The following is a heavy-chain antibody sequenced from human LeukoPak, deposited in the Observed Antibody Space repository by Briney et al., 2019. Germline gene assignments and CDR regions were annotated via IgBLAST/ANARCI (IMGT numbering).Heavy chain of an antibody. CDR2: ISGSGGST. Sequence: PGGSLRLSCAASGFTFSTYVMSWVRRAPRQGLEWVSAISGSGGSTYYADSVKGRFTISRDNSKNTLYLQMNSLGADDTAVYYCAKGNWRYFDYWGQGTLVTVSS. D-gene: IGHD1-1*01. V-gene: IGHV3-23*01. J-gene: IGHJ4*02. CDR3: AKGNWRYFDY. CDR1: GFTFSTYV.